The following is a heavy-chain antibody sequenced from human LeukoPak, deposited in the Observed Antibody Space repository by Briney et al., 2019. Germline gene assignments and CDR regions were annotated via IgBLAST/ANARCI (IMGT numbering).Heavy chain of an antibody. CDR1: GFTFSSYW. CDR3: ATEGGDFWSGYYKAFDY. CDR2: IKQDGSEK. V-gene: IGHV3-7*01. Sequence: GGSLRLSCAASGFTFSSYWMSWVRQAPGKGLEWVANIKQDGSEKYYVDSVKGRLTISRDNAKNSLYLQMNSLRAEDTAVYYCATEGGDFWSGYYKAFDYWGQGTLVTVSS. J-gene: IGHJ4*02. D-gene: IGHD3-3*01.